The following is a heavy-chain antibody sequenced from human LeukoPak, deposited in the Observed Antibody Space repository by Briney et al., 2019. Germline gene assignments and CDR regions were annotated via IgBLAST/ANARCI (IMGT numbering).Heavy chain of an antibody. CDR3: ARDPTWEDGYNSS. D-gene: IGHD5-24*01. Sequence: ASVKVSCKASGYTFTSYYMHWVRQAPGQGLEWMGIINPSGGSTSYAQKFQGRVTITADESTSTAYMELSSLRSEDTAVYYCARDPTWEDGYNSSWGQGTLVTVSS. CDR1: GYTFTSYY. J-gene: IGHJ5*02. V-gene: IGHV1-46*01. CDR2: INPSGGST.